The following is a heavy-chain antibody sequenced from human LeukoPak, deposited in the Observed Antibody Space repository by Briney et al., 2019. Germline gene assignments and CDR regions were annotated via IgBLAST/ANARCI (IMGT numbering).Heavy chain of an antibody. CDR2: ISSGNTYI. J-gene: IGHJ4*02. D-gene: IGHD3-3*01. Sequence: PGGSLRLSCAASGFTFSSYSMNWVRQAPGKGLEWVSSISSGNTYIYYADSVKGRFTISRDNTKNSLYLQMNSLRAEDTAVYYCAGKYDFWSAYSDYWGQGTLVTVSS. V-gene: IGHV3-21*01. CDR3: AGKYDFWSAYSDY. CDR1: GFTFSSYS.